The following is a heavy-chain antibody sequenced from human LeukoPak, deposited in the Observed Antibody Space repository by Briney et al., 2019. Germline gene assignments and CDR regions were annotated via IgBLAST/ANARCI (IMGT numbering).Heavy chain of an antibody. Sequence: PGGSLRLSCAASGFTFSSYAMSWVRQAPGKGLEWVSAISGSGSSTYYADSVKGRFTISRDNSKNTLYLQMNSLRAEDTAVYYCAKGGPDYYGSGSSLYGMDVWGQGTTVTVSS. J-gene: IGHJ6*02. V-gene: IGHV3-23*01. D-gene: IGHD3-10*01. CDR1: GFTFSSYA. CDR2: ISGSGSST. CDR3: AKGGPDYYGSGSSLYGMDV.